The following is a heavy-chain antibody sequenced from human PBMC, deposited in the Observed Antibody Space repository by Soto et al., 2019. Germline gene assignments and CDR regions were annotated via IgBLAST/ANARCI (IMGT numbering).Heavy chain of an antibody. CDR3: AKADYSSSFNRKEAHYGMDV. Sequence: PGGSLRLSCAASGFTFSSYAMSWVRQAPGKGLEWVSAISGSGGSTYYADSVKGRFTISRDNSKNTLYLQMNSLRAEDTAVYYCAKADYSSSFNRKEAHYGMDVWGQGTTVTVSS. J-gene: IGHJ6*02. D-gene: IGHD6-13*01. CDR2: ISGSGGST. CDR1: GFTFSSYA. V-gene: IGHV3-23*01.